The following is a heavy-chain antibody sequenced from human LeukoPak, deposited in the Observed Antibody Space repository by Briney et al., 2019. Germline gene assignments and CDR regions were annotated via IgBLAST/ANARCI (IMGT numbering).Heavy chain of an antibody. CDR1: GFIFSSYG. V-gene: IGHV3-30*18. CDR3: AKGYYADYGDH. Sequence: GRSLRLSCAASGFIFSSYGMHWVRQAPGKGLEWVAVISYDGSNKYYADSVKGRFTISRDNSKNTLYLQMNSLRVEDTAVYYCAKGYYADYGDHWGQGTLVTVSS. J-gene: IGHJ4*02. D-gene: IGHD4-17*01. CDR2: ISYDGSNK.